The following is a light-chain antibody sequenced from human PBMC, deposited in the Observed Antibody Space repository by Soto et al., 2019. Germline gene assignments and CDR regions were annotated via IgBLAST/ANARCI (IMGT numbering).Light chain of an antibody. J-gene: IGKJ5*01. CDR3: QQYNNWPIT. CDR2: GAS. CDR1: QSVGTL. Sequence: EVVLTQSPATLSVSPGERATLSCRASQSVGTLLAWYHQKPGQAPGLLIYGASTRASTVADRFSGSGSGTDFTLTISSLQSEDFGVYYCQQYNNWPITFGQGTRLE. V-gene: IGKV3-15*01.